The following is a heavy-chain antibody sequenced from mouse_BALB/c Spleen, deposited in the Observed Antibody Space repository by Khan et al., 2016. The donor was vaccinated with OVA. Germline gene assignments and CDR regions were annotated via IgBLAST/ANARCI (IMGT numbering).Heavy chain of an antibody. V-gene: IGHV1-26*01. CDR2: VNPNTDNI. CDR1: GYSFTLYY. CDR3: AGGYDSFAS. J-gene: IGHJ3*01. D-gene: IGHD2-14*01. Sequence: VQLKQSGPDLVKPGASVKLSCKASGYSFTLYYMSWVKQSHGKSLEWIGRVNPNTDNINYNQEFKGKAILTVDKSSNTAYMELRSLTSEDSAVYFCAGGYDSFASWGKGSLVTVSA.